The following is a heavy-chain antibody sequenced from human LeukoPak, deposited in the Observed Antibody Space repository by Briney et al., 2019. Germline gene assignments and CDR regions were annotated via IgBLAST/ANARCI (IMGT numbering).Heavy chain of an antibody. CDR3: AKEPVVPAAPLDY. J-gene: IGHJ4*02. Sequence: GGSLRLSCAASGFTFSSYGMHWVRQAPGKGLEWVADISYDGSNKYYADSVKGRFTISRDNSKNTLYLQMNSLRAEDTAVYYCAKEPVVPAAPLDYWGQGTLVTVSS. CDR2: ISYDGSNK. V-gene: IGHV3-30*18. CDR1: GFTFSSYG. D-gene: IGHD2-2*01.